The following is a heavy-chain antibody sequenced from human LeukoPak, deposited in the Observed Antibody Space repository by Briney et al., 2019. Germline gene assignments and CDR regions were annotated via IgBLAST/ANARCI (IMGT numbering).Heavy chain of an antibody. V-gene: IGHV3-11*04. D-gene: IGHD1-14*01. CDR1: GLTFSDYY. Sequence: GGSLRLSCAASGLTFSDYYMSWIRQAPGKGLEWVSYISSSGSTIYYADSVEGRFTISRDNAKNSLYLQMNSLRAEDTAVYYCARETKTTQRECPSNDYWGQGTLVTVSS. CDR3: ARETKTTQRECPSNDY. CDR2: ISSSGSTI. J-gene: IGHJ4*02.